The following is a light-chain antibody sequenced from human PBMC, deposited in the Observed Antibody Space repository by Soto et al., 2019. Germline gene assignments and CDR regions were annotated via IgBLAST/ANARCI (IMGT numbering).Light chain of an antibody. CDR2: EVS. CDR3: CSYAGSSTPYV. CDR1: SSDVGSYNL. Sequence: QSVLTQPASVSGSPGHSITIFCTGTSSDVGSYNLVSWYQQHPGKAPKLMIYEVSKRPSGVSNRFSGSKSGNTASLTISGLQAEDEADYYCCSYAGSSTPYVFGTGTKVTVL. J-gene: IGLJ1*01. V-gene: IGLV2-23*02.